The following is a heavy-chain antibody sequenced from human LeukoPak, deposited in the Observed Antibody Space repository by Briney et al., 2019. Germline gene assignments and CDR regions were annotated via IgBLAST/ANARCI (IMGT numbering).Heavy chain of an antibody. J-gene: IGHJ4*02. CDR1: GGSIGSNY. V-gene: IGHV4-59*01. CDR3: ASPNCSGGSCYFNS. CDR2: IYYSGST. Sequence: SETLSLTCTVSGGSIGSNYWSWIRQPPGKGLEWIGYIYYSGSTNYNPSLKSRVTISVDTSKNQFSLKLSSVTAADTAVYYCASPNCSGGSCYFNSWGQGTLVTVSS. D-gene: IGHD2-15*01.